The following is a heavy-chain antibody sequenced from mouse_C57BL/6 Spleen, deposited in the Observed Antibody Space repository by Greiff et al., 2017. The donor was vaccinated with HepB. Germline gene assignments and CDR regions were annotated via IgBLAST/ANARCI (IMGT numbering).Heavy chain of an antibody. CDR3: ARRGYTLFDY. CDR1: GYTFTSYW. CDR2: IDPSDSYT. V-gene: IGHV1-50*01. Sequence: QLQQPGAELVKPGASVKLSCKASGYTFTSYWMQWVKQRPGQGLEWIGEIDPSDSYTNYNQKFKGKATLTVDTSSSTAYMQLSSLTSEDSAVYYCARRGYTLFDYWGQGTTLTVSS. D-gene: IGHD3-1*01. J-gene: IGHJ2*01.